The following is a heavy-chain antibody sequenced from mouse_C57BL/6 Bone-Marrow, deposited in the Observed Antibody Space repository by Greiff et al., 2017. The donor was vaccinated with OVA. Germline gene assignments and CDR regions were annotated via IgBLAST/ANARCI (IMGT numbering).Heavy chain of an antibody. CDR2: INPGSGGT. Sequence: QVQLQQSGAELVRPGTSVKVSCKASGYAFTNYLIEWVKQRPGQGLEWIGVINPGSGGTNYNEKFKGKATLTADKSSSTADMQLSSLTSEDSAVYFGARSHDYYGSSFDYWGQGTTLTVSS. D-gene: IGHD1-1*01. V-gene: IGHV1-54*01. J-gene: IGHJ2*01. CDR3: ARSHDYYGSSFDY. CDR1: GYAFTNYL.